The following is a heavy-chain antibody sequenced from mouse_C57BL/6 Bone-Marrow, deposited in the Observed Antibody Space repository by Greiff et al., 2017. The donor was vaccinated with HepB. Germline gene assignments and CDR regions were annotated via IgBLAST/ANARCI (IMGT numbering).Heavy chain of an antibody. CDR3: ARDQDYYAMDY. CDR1: GYTFTSYW. CDR2: IDPSDSYT. J-gene: IGHJ4*01. Sequence: QVQLQQPGAELVKPGASVKLSCKASGYTFTSYWMQWVKQRPGQGLEWIGEIDPSDSYTNYNQKFKGKSTLTVDKSSSTAYMQLSSLTSEDSAVYYCARDQDYYAMDYWGQGTSVTVSS. V-gene: IGHV1-50*01.